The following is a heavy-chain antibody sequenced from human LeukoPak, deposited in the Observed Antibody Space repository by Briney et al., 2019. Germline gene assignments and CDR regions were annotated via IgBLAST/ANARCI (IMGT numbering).Heavy chain of an antibody. CDR3: ARNPLGNYYYGMDV. J-gene: IGHJ6*02. V-gene: IGHV3-48*03. Sequence: QPGASLRLSCAASGFTFSSYEMSWVRQAPGKGLEWVSYISSSGSTIYYADSVKGRFTISRDNAKNSLYLQMNSLRAEDTAVYYCARNPLGNYYYGMDVWGQGTTVTVSS. CDR2: ISSSGSTI. CDR1: GFTFSSYE.